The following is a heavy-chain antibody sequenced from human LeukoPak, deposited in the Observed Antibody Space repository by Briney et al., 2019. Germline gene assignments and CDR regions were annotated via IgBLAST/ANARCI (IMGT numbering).Heavy chain of an antibody. D-gene: IGHD1-26*01. CDR2: INPNSGGT. CDR1: GYTFTGYY. V-gene: IGHV1-2*02. J-gene: IGHJ4*02. Sequence: ASVKVSCKASGYTFTGYYMHWVRQAPGQGLEWMGWINPNSGGTNYAQKFQGRVTMTRDTSISTAYMELSRLRSDDTAVYYCAKRASMGATPGGGMGYDYWGQGTLVTVSS. CDR3: AKRASMGATPGGGMGYDY.